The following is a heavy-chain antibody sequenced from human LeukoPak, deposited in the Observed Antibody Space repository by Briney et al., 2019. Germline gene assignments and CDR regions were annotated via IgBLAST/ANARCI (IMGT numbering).Heavy chain of an antibody. CDR1: GFTFSSYS. J-gene: IGHJ4*02. D-gene: IGHD2/OR15-2a*01. Sequence: GGSLRLSCAASGFTFSSYSMNWVRQAPGKGLEWVSSISSSSSHIYYADSVKGRFTISRDNAKNSLYLQMNSLRAEDTAVYYRTTFYSRLTDYWGQGTLVTVSS. CDR3: TTFYSRLTDY. CDR2: ISSSSSHI. V-gene: IGHV3-21*04.